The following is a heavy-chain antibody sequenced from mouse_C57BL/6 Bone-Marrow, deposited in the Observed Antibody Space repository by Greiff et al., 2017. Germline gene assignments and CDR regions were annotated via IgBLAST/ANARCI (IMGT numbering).Heavy chain of an antibody. J-gene: IGHJ2*01. CDR2: IDPSDSYT. CDR3: ERRLFFDY. D-gene: IGHD3-2*02. V-gene: IGHV1-69*01. Sequence: QVQLQQSGAELVMPGASVKLSCKASGYTFTSYWMHWVKQRPGQGLEWIGEIDPSDSYTNYNQKFKGKSTLTVDKSSSTAYMQLSSLTSEDSAVYYCERRLFFDYWGQGTTLTVSS. CDR1: GYTFTSYW.